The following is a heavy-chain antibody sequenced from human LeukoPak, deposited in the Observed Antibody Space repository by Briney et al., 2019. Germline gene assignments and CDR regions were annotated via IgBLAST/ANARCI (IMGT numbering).Heavy chain of an antibody. D-gene: IGHD3-9*01. J-gene: IGHJ3*01. V-gene: IGHV3-9*01. CDR3: IKDMGFDLLKDAFHA. Sequence: GGSLRLSCVGSGFSLDDYAMHWVRQVPGKGLEWVSSISWDSGSQAYADSVRGRFTISRDNAKNSLYLQMSSLRPEDTAFYYCIKDMGFDLLKDAFHAWGQGTLVTVSS. CDR2: ISWDSGSQ. CDR1: GFSLDDYA.